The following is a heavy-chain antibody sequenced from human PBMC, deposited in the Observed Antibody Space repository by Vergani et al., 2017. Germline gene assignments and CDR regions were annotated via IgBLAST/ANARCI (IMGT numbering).Heavy chain of an antibody. V-gene: IGHV2-5*02. CDR3: VGALMGLPLT. Sequence: QITLKESGPTLVKPTQTLTLTCTFSGFSLSTSAVGVAWIRQPPGKALEWLALIYWDDDKRYSPSLKSRLTITKDTSKNQVVLTMTNMDPVDTATYYCVGALMGLPLTWGQGTLVTVSS. J-gene: IGHJ5*02. CDR1: GFSLSTSAVG. D-gene: IGHD2-8*01. CDR2: IYWDDDK.